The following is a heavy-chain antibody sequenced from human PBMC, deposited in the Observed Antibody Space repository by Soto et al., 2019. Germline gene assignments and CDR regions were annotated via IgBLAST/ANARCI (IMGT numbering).Heavy chain of an antibody. CDR3: VMYYYDSSGYSPYFDY. J-gene: IGHJ4*02. CDR2: NSGSGGST. Sequence: EVQLLESGGDLVQPGGSLRLSCAASGFTFSSYAMSWVRQAPGKGLEWVSVNSGSGGSTYYADSVKGRFTISRDNSQNMLYLQMNSLRAEDTAVYYCVMYYYDSSGYSPYFDYWGQGTLVTVSS. CDR1: GFTFSSYA. D-gene: IGHD3-22*01. V-gene: IGHV3-23*01.